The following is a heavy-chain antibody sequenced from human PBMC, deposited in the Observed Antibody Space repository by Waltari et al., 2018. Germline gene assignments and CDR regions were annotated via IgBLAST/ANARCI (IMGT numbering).Heavy chain of an antibody. J-gene: IGHJ4*02. V-gene: IGHV4-4*02. CDR2: VYHSGKT. Sequence: QVQLQESGQGLVKPSGTLSPICAVSGDSISGNYWWSWVRQSPEKGLGWIGQVYHSGKTHYNPSLQSRVTISVDKPKNQFSLNLNSVTAADTAVYYCAGDRAIGLFFDYWGRGTLVTVSS. D-gene: IGHD2-2*01. CDR3: AGDRAIGLFFDY. CDR1: GDSISGNYW.